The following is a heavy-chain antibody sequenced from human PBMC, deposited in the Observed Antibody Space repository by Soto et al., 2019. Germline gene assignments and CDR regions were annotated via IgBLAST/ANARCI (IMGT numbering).Heavy chain of an antibody. CDR2: INPSGGST. V-gene: IGHV1-46*01. CDR1: GYPVTSYY. D-gene: IGHD2-2*01. Sequence: CKAPGYPVTSYYMHLVGQAPRQGLEWTGIINPSGGSTSDAQKFQGRVTMTRDTSTSTVYMELRTLRYEDTAVYYCARGKGSFSQSRPTNWFEPWGQGTLVTVSS. J-gene: IGHJ5*02. CDR3: ARGKGSFSQSRPTNWFEP.